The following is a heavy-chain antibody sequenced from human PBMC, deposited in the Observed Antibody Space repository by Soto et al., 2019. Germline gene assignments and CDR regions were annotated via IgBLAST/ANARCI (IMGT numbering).Heavy chain of an antibody. J-gene: IGHJ6*03. CDR1: GFTFSSYA. V-gene: IGHV3-64*01. CDR2: ISSNGGST. Sequence: GGSLRLSCAASGFTFSSYAMHWVRQAPGKGLEYVSAISSNGGSTYYANSVKGRFTISRDNSKNTLYLQMGSLRAEDMAVYYCARVIPDYSQLNYYYYYYMDVWGKGTTVTVSS. D-gene: IGHD2-21*01. CDR3: ARVIPDYSQLNYYYYYYMDV.